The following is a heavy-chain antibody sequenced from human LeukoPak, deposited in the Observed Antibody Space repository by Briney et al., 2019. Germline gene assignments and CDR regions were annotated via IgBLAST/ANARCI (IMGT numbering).Heavy chain of an antibody. D-gene: IGHD1-26*01. CDR3: ARAGSGRSPDWFDP. CDR2: ISWNSGSI. J-gene: IGHJ5*02. Sequence: GGSLRLSCAAPGFTFDDYAMHWVRQAPGKGLEWVSGISWNSGSIGYADSVKGRFTISRDNAKNSLYLQMNSLRAEDTAVYYCARAGSGRSPDWFDPWGQGTLVTVSS. CDR1: GFTFDDYA. V-gene: IGHV3-9*01.